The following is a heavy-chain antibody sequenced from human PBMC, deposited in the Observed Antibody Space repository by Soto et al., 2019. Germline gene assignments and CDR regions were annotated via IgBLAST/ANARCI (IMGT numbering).Heavy chain of an antibody. D-gene: IGHD3-10*01. J-gene: IGHJ4*02. CDR3: VRDKGDGSGSYYGY. CDR1: GYTFTSYG. V-gene: IGHV1-18*01. Sequence: QVQLVQSGAEVKKPGASVKVSCKASGYTFTSYGINWVRQAPGQGLEWMGWISAYNGNTNYAQKVQGRVTMTTDTATSTAYMELRRLRSDDTAVYYCVRDKGDGSGSYYGYWGQGTLVTVSS. CDR2: ISAYNGNT.